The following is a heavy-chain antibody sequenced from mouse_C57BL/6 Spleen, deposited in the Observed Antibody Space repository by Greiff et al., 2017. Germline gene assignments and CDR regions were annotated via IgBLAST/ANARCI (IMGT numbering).Heavy chain of an antibody. J-gene: IGHJ4*01. CDR3: AREGDVYYGSSHAMDY. V-gene: IGHV5-6*01. CDR2: ISSGGSYT. CDR1: GFTFSSYG. D-gene: IGHD1-1*01. Sequence: VQVVESGGDLVKPGGSLKLSCAASGFTFSSYGMSWVRQTPDKRLEWVATISSGGSYTYYPDSVKGRFTISRDNAKNTLYLQMSSLKSEDTAMYYCAREGDVYYGSSHAMDYWGQGTSVTVSS.